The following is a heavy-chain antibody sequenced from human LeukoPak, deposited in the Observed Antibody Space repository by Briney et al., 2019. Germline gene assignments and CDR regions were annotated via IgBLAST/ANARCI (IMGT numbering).Heavy chain of an antibody. D-gene: IGHD6-19*01. V-gene: IGHV4-34*01. CDR2: INHSGST. CDR3: ASAYIAVASGYAFDI. Sequence: SETLSLTCTVSGGSISSYYWSWIRQPPGKGLEWIGEINHSGSTNYNPSLKSRVTISVDTSKNQFSLKLSSVTAADTAVYYCASAYIAVASGYAFDIWGQGTMVTVSS. CDR1: GGSISSYY. J-gene: IGHJ3*02.